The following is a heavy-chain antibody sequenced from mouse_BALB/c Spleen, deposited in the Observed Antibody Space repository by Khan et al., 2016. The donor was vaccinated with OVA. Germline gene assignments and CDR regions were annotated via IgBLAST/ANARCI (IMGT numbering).Heavy chain of an antibody. CDR2: INPSNGGT. CDR1: GYTFTSYY. CDR3: TRSGYDYDFDY. Sequence: QVQLQQSGAELVKPGASVKLSCKASGYTFTSYYMYWVKQRPGQGLEWIGEINPSNGGTNFNEKFKSKATLTVDKSSSTAYMQLSSLTSDDSAVYYCTRSGYDYDFDYWGQGTTLTVSS. D-gene: IGHD2-4*01. J-gene: IGHJ2*01. V-gene: IGHV1S81*02.